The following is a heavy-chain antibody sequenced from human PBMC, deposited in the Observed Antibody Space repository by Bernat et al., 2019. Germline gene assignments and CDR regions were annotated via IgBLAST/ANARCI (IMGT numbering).Heavy chain of an antibody. V-gene: IGHV3-11*06. Sequence: QVQLVESGGGLVKPGGSLRLSCAASGFTFSDYYMSWIRQAPGKGLEWVSDISSSSTYTNNADSVKGRFTISRDNAKNSLYLQMNSLRAKDTAVYYCARENWGYFDYWGQGTLVTVSS. CDR3: ARENWGYFDY. CDR2: ISSSSTYT. CDR1: GFTFSDYY. D-gene: IGHD7-27*01. J-gene: IGHJ4*02.